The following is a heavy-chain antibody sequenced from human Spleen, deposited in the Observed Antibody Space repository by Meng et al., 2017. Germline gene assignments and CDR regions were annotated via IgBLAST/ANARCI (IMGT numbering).Heavy chain of an antibody. V-gene: IGHV4-34*01. CDR1: GGSFSDYY. CDR2: INHSGNT. CDR3: ARDRSPRGYSYGYEAWFDP. Sequence: GQVTHVGAGLLWPSETLSLTCAIYGGSFSDYYWGWIRQSPGKGLEYIGEINHSGNTNYNPSLKSRVTISLDTSKNQFSLKVTSVTAADTAVYFCARDRSPRGYSYGYEAWFDPWGQGTLVTVSS. D-gene: IGHD5-18*01. J-gene: IGHJ5*02.